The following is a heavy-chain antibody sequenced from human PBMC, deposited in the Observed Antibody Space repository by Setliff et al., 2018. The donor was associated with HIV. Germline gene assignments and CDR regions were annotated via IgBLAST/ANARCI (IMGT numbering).Heavy chain of an antibody. CDR1: GYTFSTNA. CDR3: AGGSCSGCYLSDY. J-gene: IGHJ4*02. V-gene: IGHV1-3*01. CDR2: INAGDDNT. Sequence: SVKVSCKAFGYTFSTNAIHWVRQAPGQRLEWMGYINAGDDNTRYSEKFQGRVTITRDTSANTAYMELSSLRSEDTAVYYCAGGSCSGCYLSDYWGLGTLVTVSS. D-gene: IGHD6-19*01.